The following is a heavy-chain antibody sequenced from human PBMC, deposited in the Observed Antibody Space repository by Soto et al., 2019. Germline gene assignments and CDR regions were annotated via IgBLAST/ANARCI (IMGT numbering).Heavy chain of an antibody. D-gene: IGHD3-22*01. V-gene: IGHV4-30-4*01. J-gene: IGHJ2*01. CDR3: ARASMIGVYGFFDV. Sequence: PSETLSLTCTVSGASIISNHYYLKFIRQPPGKGLEWIGYIYYSGSTSYNPSLESRLTISIDTSRNQFSLELSSVTAADTAVYFCARASMIGVYGFFDVWGRVTLVTVSS. CDR1: GASIISNHYY. CDR2: IYYSGST.